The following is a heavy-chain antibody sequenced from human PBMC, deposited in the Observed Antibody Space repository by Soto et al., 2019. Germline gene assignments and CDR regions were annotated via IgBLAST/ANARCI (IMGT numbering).Heavy chain of an antibody. J-gene: IGHJ3*02. Sequence: QVQLVQSGGEVKRPGASVKVSCKASGYVFRTFGFSWVRQAPGQGLEWMAWISPYNGDTKYSQTFQGRATVTTDTSASEAYMELRSLRSDDTAVYYCARLQYDTSGSPLGAFDIWGPGTMVSVSS. CDR1: GYVFRTFG. D-gene: IGHD3-22*01. CDR3: ARLQYDTSGSPLGAFDI. V-gene: IGHV1-18*04. CDR2: ISPYNGDT.